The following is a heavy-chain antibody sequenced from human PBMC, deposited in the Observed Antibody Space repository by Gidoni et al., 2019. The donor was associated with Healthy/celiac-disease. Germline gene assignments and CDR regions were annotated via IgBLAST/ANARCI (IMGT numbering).Heavy chain of an antibody. CDR1: GYTFTSYG. CDR2: ISAYNGNT. CDR3: ARRTSDYGARGLFDP. V-gene: IGHV1-18*01. D-gene: IGHD3-10*01. J-gene: IGHJ5*02. Sequence: QVQLVQSGAEVKTPGASVKVSCKASGYTFTSYGISWVRQAPGQGLEWMGWISAYNGNTNYAQKLQGRVTMTTDTSTSTAYMELRSLRSDDPAVYYCARRTSDYGARGLFDPWGQGTLVTVSS.